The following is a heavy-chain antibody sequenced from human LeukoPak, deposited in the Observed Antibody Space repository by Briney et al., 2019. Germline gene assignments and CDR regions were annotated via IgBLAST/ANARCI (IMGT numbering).Heavy chain of an antibody. J-gene: IGHJ4*02. D-gene: IGHD1-26*01. CDR3: VSGSYHNFDY. CDR1: GFTFSSYW. CDR2: IKQDGSEK. V-gene: IGHV3-7*01. Sequence: PGESLRLSCAASGFTFSSYWMSWVRQTPGKGLEWVANIKQDGSEKYYVHSVKGRFTISRDNAKNSLYLQMNSLRAEDTAVYYCVSGSYHNFDYWGQGTLVTVSS.